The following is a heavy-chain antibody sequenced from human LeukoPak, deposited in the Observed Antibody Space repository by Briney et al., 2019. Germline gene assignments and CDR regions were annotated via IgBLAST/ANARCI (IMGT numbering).Heavy chain of an antibody. CDR3: ARDLGIAAAGVYYGMDV. CDR1: GYTFTGYY. CDR2: INPNSGGT. V-gene: IGHV1-2*04. Sequence: ASVKVSCKASGYTFTGYYMRWVRQAPGQGLEWMGWINPNSGGTNYAQKFQGWVTMTRDTSISTAYMELSRLRSDDTAVYYCARDLGIAAAGVYYGMDVWGKGTTVTVSS. D-gene: IGHD6-13*01. J-gene: IGHJ6*04.